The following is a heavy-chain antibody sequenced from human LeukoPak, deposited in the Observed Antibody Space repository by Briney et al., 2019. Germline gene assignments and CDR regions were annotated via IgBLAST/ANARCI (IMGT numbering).Heavy chain of an antibody. D-gene: IGHD3-16*01. Sequence: PGGSLRLSCAASGFTFISNWMSWVRQPPGKGLEGGANVKQDGSEKYYMDSVKGRFTISRDNAKNSLYLQMNSLRAEDTAVYYCARSLGRVNAFDIWGQGTMVTVSS. V-gene: IGHV3-7*01. CDR1: GFTFISNW. CDR2: VKQDGSEK. CDR3: ARSLGRVNAFDI. J-gene: IGHJ3*02.